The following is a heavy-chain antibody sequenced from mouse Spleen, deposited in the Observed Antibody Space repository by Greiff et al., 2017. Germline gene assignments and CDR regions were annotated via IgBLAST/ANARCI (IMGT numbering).Heavy chain of an antibody. CDR2: IYPRSGNT. CDR3: ARYHYYGSSYGYAIDY. J-gene: IGHJ4*01. D-gene: IGHD1-1*01. CDR1: GYTFTSYG. Sequence: QVQLQQSGAELARPGASVKLSCKASGYTFTSYGISWVKQRTGQGLEWIGEIYPRSGNTYYNEKFKGKATLTADKSSSTAYMELRSLTSEDSAVYFCARYHYYGSSYGYAIDYWGQGTSVTVSS. V-gene: IGHV1-81*01.